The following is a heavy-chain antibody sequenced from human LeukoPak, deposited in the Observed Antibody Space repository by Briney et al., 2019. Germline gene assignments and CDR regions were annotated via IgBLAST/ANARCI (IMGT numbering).Heavy chain of an antibody. V-gene: IGHV1-18*01. CDR3: ARVEWSSSYPY. Sequence: ASVKVSCKASGYTFTSYAMIWVRQASGQGLEWKGWISAYNGNTNYAQKLQGRVTMTTDTSTSTAYMELRSLRSDDTAVYYCARVEWSSSYPYWGQGTLVTVSS. CDR2: ISAYNGNT. CDR1: GYTFTSYA. J-gene: IGHJ4*02. D-gene: IGHD3-22*01.